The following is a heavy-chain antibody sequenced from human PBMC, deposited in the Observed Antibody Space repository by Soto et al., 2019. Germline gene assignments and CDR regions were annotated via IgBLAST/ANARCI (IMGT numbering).Heavy chain of an antibody. CDR2: VSNDGRNT. CDR1: GFTFSDYA. J-gene: IGHJ4*02. D-gene: IGHD6-19*01. V-gene: IGHV3-30*18. Sequence: VQLVESVGGVVQPGRSLRLSCAASGFTFSDYAMHWVRQAPGKGLEWVAVVSNDGRNTHDADSVKGLFTISRDSYKNTVSLEMTSLRAEDTAVSYCAKGGRQLLVTSAFNYWGQGALVTVSS. CDR3: AKGGRQLLVTSAFNY.